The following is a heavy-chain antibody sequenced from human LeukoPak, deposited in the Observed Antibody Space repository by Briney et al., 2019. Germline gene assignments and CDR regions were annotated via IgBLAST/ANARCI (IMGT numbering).Heavy chain of an antibody. D-gene: IGHD3-10*01. CDR1: GFSVSDIY. J-gene: IGHJ6*02. V-gene: IGHV3-66*01. CDR2: IYSGDRT. Sequence: GGSPRLSCVASGFSVSDIYMNWVRQAPGKGLEWLSVIYSGDRTYYADSVKDRFTISRDISKNTVYLQMNNLRAEDTAVYYCARDRKYLYYGMEVWGQGTTVTVSS. CDR3: ARDRKYLYYGMEV.